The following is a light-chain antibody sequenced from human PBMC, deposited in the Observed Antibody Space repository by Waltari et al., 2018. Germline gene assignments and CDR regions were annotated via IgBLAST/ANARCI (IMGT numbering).Light chain of an antibody. CDR1: QRLQNSNGNYY. V-gene: IGKV2-28*01. CDR2: MAS. Sequence: EIVLTQSPLSLHVTTGESASISCRSSQRLQNSNGNYYLDWFLQRPGQPPQLLTSMASNRASGVSDRFSGSDSSSGADFTLTISPVEAEDVVVYYCMQALQTPPTFGQGTKLEIK. J-gene: IGKJ2*01. CDR3: MQALQTPPT.